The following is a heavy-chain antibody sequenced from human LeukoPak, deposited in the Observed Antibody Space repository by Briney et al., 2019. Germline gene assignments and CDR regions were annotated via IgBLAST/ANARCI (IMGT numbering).Heavy chain of an antibody. V-gene: IGHV3-21*01. J-gene: IGHJ4*02. CDR3: ARGVDGGDHYIFDY. D-gene: IGHD4-17*01. CDR1: GFTFRSYS. CDR2: ISSSSSYI. Sequence: PGGSLRLSCAASGFTFRSYSMNWVRQAPGKELEWVSSISSSSSYIYYADSVKGRFTISRDNAKNSLYLQMNSLRAEDTAVYYCARGVDGGDHYIFDYWGQGTLVTVSS.